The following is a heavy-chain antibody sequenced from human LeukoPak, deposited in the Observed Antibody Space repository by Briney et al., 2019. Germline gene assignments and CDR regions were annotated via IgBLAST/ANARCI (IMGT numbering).Heavy chain of an antibody. CDR2: IYSGGST. V-gene: IGHV3-53*01. D-gene: IGHD4-17*01. J-gene: IGHJ4*02. Sequence: GGSLRLSCAASGFTVSSNYMSWVRQAPGKGLEWVSGIYSGGSTYYSDSVKGRFTISRDNSKNTLYLQMNSLRAEDTAVYYCARVVPHDYGDYFDYWGQGTLVTVSS. CDR3: ARVVPHDYGDYFDY. CDR1: GFTVSSNY.